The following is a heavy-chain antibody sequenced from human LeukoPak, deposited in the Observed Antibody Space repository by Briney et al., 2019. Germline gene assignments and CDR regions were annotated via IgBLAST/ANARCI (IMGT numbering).Heavy chain of an antibody. V-gene: IGHV4-38-2*02. J-gene: IGHJ4*02. Sequence: PSETLSLTCTVSGYSISSGYYWGWIRQPPGKGLEWIGSIYHSGSTNYNPSLKSRVTISVDTSKNQFSLKLSSVTAADTAVYYCAREEGSSGSDYWGQGTLVTVSS. CDR2: IYHSGST. CDR1: GYSISSGYY. CDR3: AREEGSSGSDY. D-gene: IGHD6-6*01.